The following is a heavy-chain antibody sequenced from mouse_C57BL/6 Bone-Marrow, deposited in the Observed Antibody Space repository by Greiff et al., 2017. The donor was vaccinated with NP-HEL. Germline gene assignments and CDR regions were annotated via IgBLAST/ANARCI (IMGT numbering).Heavy chain of an antibody. CDR1: GFTFSDYY. Sequence: EVMLVESEGGLVQPGSSMKLSCTASGFTFSDYYMAWVRQVPEKGLEWVANINYDGISTYYLDSLKSRFIISRDNAKNILYLQMSSLKSEDTATDYCARNWEEGFDYWGQGTTLTVSS. D-gene: IGHD4-1*01. CDR2: INYDGIST. V-gene: IGHV5-16*01. CDR3: ARNWEEGFDY. J-gene: IGHJ2*01.